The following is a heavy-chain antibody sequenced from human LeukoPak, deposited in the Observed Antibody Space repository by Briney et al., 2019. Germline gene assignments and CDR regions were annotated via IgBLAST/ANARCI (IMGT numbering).Heavy chain of an antibody. CDR2: IYTGGST. Sequence: GGSLGLSCAASGFTVSSSFMSWVRQAPGKGLEWVSVIYTGGSTYYADSVKGRFTISRDDSKNMVYLQMNSLRAENTAVYFCSRDPAMTSGYGMDVWGQGTTVTVSS. D-gene: IGHD4-11*01. CDR1: GFTVSSSF. J-gene: IGHJ6*02. CDR3: SRDPAMTSGYGMDV. V-gene: IGHV3-66*01.